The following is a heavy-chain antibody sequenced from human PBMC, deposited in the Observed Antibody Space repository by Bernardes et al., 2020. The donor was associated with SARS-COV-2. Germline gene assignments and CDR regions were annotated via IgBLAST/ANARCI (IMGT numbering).Heavy chain of an antibody. J-gene: IGHJ3*02. CDR1: GGSFSGYY. CDR3: ARAGKDWKRTHAFDI. D-gene: IGHD1-1*01. CDR2: INHSGST. Sequence: SETLSLTCAVYGGSFSGYYWSWIRQPPGKGLEWIGEINHSGSTNYNPSLKSRVTISVDTSKNQFSLKLSSVTAADTAVYYCARAGKDWKRTHAFDIWGQGTMVTVSS. V-gene: IGHV4-34*01.